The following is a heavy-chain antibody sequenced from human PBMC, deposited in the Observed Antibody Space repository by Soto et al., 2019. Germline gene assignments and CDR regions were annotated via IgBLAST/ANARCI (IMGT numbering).Heavy chain of an antibody. CDR3: ARDFGSGYDLNWFDP. V-gene: IGHV1-18*01. Sequence: ASVKVSCKASGYTFTSYGISWVRQAPGQGLEWMGWISAYNGNTNYAQKLQGRVTMTTDTSTSTAYMELRSLRSDDTAVYYCARDFGSGYDLNWFDPWGQRTLVTVSS. CDR2: ISAYNGNT. J-gene: IGHJ5*02. D-gene: IGHD5-12*01. CDR1: GYTFTSYG.